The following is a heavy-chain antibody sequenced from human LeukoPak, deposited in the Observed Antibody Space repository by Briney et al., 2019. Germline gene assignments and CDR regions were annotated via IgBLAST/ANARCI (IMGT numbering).Heavy chain of an antibody. CDR1: GFTFSSFG. V-gene: IGHV3-30*18. Sequence: GRSLTLSCAASGFTFSSFGMHWVRQAPGKGLEWVAIVSHDGRSKYYADSVKGRFTISRDNSRYTLYLQMNSLRVEDTAVYYCAKAGYGGSSTTTYGDAWGQGTLATVST. J-gene: IGHJ5*02. D-gene: IGHD4-17*01. CDR2: VSHDGRSK. CDR3: AKAGYGGSSTTTYGDA.